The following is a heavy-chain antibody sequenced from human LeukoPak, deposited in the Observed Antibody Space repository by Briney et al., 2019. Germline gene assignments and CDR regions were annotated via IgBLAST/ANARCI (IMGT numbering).Heavy chain of an antibody. J-gene: IGHJ6*03. CDR1: GGSISSYY. CDR3: ARAGVATDYYYYYMDV. CDR2: IYYSGST. V-gene: IGHV4-59*01. Sequence: PSETLSLTCTVSGGSISSYYWSWIRRPPGKGLEWIGYIYYSGSTNYNPSLKSRVTISVGTSKNQFSLKLSSVTAADTAVYYCARAGVATDYYYYYMDVWGKGTTVTVSS. D-gene: IGHD5-12*01.